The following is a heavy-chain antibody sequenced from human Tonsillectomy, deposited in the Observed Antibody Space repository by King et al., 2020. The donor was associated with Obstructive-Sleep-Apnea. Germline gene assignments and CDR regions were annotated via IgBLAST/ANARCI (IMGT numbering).Heavy chain of an antibody. CDR3: AKSIITMIRGVIIEGYYFEY. CDR2: GSGSGYST. J-gene: IGHJ4*02. V-gene: IGHV3-23*04. Sequence: VQLVESGGGLVKPGGSLKLPCAGSGFTFSSYSMSWVRHAPGKGLEWVSGGSGSGYSTHYADSVKGQVTISRVKSKNTLYLQMNSLRAEDTAVYYCAKSIITMIRGVIIEGYYFEYWGQGTLVTVSS. D-gene: IGHD3-10*01. CDR1: GFTFSSYS.